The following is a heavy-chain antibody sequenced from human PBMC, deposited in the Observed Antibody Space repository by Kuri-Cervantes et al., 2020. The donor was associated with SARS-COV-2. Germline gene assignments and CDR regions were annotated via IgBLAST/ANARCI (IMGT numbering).Heavy chain of an antibody. CDR2: ISGSGGST. CDR1: GFTFSSYA. D-gene: IGHD5-24*01. J-gene: IGHJ4*02. CDR3: AREGERWLQFDFV. V-gene: IGHV3-23*01. Sequence: ETLSLTCAASGFTFSSYAMSWVRQAPGKGLEWVSAISGSGGSTYYADSVKGRFTISRDNSKNMLYLQMNSLRAEDTAVYYCAREGERWLQFDFVWGQGTLVTVSS.